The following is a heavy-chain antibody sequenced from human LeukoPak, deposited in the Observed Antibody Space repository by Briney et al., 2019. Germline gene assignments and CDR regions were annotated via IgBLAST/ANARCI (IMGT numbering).Heavy chain of an antibody. CDR1: GFTLSRYW. Sequence: GGSLRLSCAASGFTLSRYWMSWVRQAPGKGLEWVANINQDGSEKNYVDSVKGRFTISRDNAKNSLYLQMNSLRAEDTAVHYCARAYQTDYWGQGTLVTVSS. CDR3: ARAYQTDY. J-gene: IGHJ4*02. V-gene: IGHV3-7*05. D-gene: IGHD2-2*01. CDR2: INQDGSEK.